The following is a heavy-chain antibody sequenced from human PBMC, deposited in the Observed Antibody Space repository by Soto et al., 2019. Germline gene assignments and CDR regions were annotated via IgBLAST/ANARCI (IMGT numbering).Heavy chain of an antibody. V-gene: IGHV4-39*01. Sequence: QLQLQESGPGLVKPSETLSLTCTVSGGSISSSSYYWGWIRQPPGKGLEWIGSIYYSGSTYYNPSLKSRVTISVDTSKNQFSLKLSSVTAADTAVYYCARHGIDRYFDWSTLTYYYYYGMDVWGQGTTVTVSS. CDR1: GGSISSSSYY. D-gene: IGHD3-9*01. CDR2: IYYSGST. CDR3: ARHGIDRYFDWSTLTYYYYYGMDV. J-gene: IGHJ6*02.